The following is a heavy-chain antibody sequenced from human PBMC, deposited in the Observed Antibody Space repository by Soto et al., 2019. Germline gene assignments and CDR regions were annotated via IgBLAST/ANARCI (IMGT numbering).Heavy chain of an antibody. CDR3: ARDHRYSSSFFDS. CDR1: GYAFSDHG. V-gene: IGHV1-18*04. CDR2: ISAYNGNT. J-gene: IGHJ4*02. D-gene: IGHD6-6*01. Sequence: QVRLVLSGDELKKPGASMKVSCKASGYAFSDHGISWVRQAHGQGLEWIGWISAYNGNTNYAQKFQGRVTVTTDASTATAYMEVRSLTSDDTAVYYCARDHRYSSSFFDSWSQGTLITVSS.